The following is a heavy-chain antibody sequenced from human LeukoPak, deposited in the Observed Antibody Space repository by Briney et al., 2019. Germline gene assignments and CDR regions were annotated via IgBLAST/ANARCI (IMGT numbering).Heavy chain of an antibody. J-gene: IGHJ4*02. CDR3: AKSLTGYSSGLSGYFDY. CDR2: ISWNSGSI. V-gene: IGHV3-9*01. CDR1: GFTFDDYA. D-gene: IGHD6-19*01. Sequence: PGGSLRLSCAASGFTFDDYAMHWVRQAPGKGLEWVSGISWNSGSIGYADSVKGRFTISRDNAKNSLYLQMNSLRAEDTALYYCAKSLTGYSSGLSGYFDYWGQGTLVTVSS.